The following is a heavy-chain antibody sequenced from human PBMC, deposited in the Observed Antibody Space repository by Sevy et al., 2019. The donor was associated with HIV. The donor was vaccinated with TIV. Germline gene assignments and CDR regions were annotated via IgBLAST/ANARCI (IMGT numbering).Heavy chain of an antibody. D-gene: IGHD3-9*01. CDR1: GFSLSTSGVG. CDR2: IYWNDDK. Sequence: SGPTLVKPTQTLTLTCTFSGFSLSTSGVGVGWIRQPPGKALEWLALIYWNDDKRYSPSLKSRLTITKDTSKNQVVLTMTNMDPVDTATYYCAHGYYDTLTGYYPDYWGQGTLVTVSS. J-gene: IGHJ4*02. CDR3: AHGYYDTLTGYYPDY. V-gene: IGHV2-5*01.